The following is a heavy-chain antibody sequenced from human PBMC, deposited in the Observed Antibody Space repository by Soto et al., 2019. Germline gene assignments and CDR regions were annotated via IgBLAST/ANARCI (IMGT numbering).Heavy chain of an antibody. CDR3: ARTGCSGGSCYDPPNWFDP. CDR1: GGSISSGGYY. D-gene: IGHD2-15*01. Sequence: SETLSLTCTVSGGSISSGGYYWSWIRQHPGKGLEWIGYIYYSGSTYYNPSLKSRVTISVDTSKNQFSLKLSSVTAADTAVYYCARTGCSGGSCYDPPNWFDPWGQGTLVTVSS. J-gene: IGHJ5*02. V-gene: IGHV4-31*03. CDR2: IYYSGST.